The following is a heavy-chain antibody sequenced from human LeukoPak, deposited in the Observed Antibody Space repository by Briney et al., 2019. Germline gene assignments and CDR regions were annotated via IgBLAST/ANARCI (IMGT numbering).Heavy chain of an antibody. V-gene: IGHV5-51*01. D-gene: IGHD5-24*01. CDR1: GYSFFGYW. Sequence: GESLKISCKGFGYSFFGYWIGWVRQMPGKGLEWMGIIYPDDSNAIYSPPFQGQVTMSADKSITTAYLQWSALKPSDTAMYYCARLAKARRDGYNFGFDSWGQGTLVTVSS. CDR2: IYPDDSNA. J-gene: IGHJ4*02. CDR3: ARLAKARRDGYNFGFDS.